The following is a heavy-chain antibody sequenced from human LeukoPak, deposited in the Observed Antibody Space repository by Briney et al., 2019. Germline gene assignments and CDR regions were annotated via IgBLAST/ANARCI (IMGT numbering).Heavy chain of an antibody. V-gene: IGHV3-30*02. J-gene: IGHJ4*02. D-gene: IGHD6-19*01. CDR2: IWYDGSNK. CDR3: AKDPALSIAVAGNSDY. CDR1: GFTFSNYG. Sequence: GGSLRLSCAASGFTFSNYGMHWVRQAPGKGLEWVAFIWYDGSNKYYADSVKGRFTISRDNSKNTLYLQMNSLRAEDTAVYYCAKDPALSIAVAGNSDYWGQGTLVTVSS.